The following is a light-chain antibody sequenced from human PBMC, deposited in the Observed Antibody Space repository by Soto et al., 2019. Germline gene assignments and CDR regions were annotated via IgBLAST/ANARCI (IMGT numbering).Light chain of an antibody. J-gene: IGKJ3*01. V-gene: IGKV1-27*01. CDR3: QKYSSVPV. CDR1: QDIRNF. Sequence: DIQMTQSPTSLSASVGDRVTITCRASQDIRNFVAWYQQKPGKAPKLLIYAASTLQSGVPSRFSGSGSGKEFTLTINSLQPEDVATYSCQKYSSVPVFGPGTKVEIK. CDR2: AAS.